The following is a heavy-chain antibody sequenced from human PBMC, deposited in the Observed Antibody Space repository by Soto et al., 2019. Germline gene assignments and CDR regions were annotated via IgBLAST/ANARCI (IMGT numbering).Heavy chain of an antibody. CDR3: ARVATMIVGDYYYYYGMDV. J-gene: IGHJ6*02. D-gene: IGHD3-22*01. V-gene: IGHV1-18*01. CDR2: ISAYNGNT. CDR1: GYTFTSYG. Sequence: ASVKVSCKASGYTFTSYGISWVRQAPGQGLEWMGWISAYNGNTNYAQKLQGRVTMTTDTSTSTAYMELRSLRSDDTAVYYCARVATMIVGDYYYYYGMDVWGQGTTVIVSS.